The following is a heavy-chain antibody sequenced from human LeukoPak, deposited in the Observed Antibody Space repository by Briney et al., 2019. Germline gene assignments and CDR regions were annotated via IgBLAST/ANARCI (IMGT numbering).Heavy chain of an antibody. D-gene: IGHD3-9*01. CDR2: IYYSGST. J-gene: IGHJ4*02. V-gene: IGHV4-30-4*01. CDR3: ARDRYFIGFDY. Sequence: SQTLSLTCSVSGGSVSSGDYYWSWIRQPPGKGLEWIGYIYYSGSTYYNPSLKSRISISVDTSKNQFSLKLTSVTAADAAVYYCARDRYFIGFDYWGQGTLVTVSS. CDR1: GGSVSSGDYY.